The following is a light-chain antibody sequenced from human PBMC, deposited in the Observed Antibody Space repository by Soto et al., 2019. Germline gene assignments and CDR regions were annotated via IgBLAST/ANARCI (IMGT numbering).Light chain of an antibody. V-gene: IGKV1-39*01. J-gene: IGKJ5*01. Sequence: DSPMTQSPSSLSASVGDRVTITCRASQSISSYLNWYQQKPGKAPKLLIYAASSLQSGVPSRFSGSGSGTDFTLTISSLKPEDFETYYCQQSYSTPITFGQGTRLETK. CDR1: QSISSY. CDR2: AAS. CDR3: QQSYSTPIT.